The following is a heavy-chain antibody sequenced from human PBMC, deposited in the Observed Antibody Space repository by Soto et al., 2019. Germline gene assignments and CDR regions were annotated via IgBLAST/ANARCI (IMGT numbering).Heavy chain of an antibody. J-gene: IGHJ5*02. CDR1: GYPFTSYH. CDR3: ARYCTNGVCYHNGFDP. V-gene: IGHV1-18*01. CDR2: INGHNGET. Sequence: QVQLVQSGAEVKKPGASVKVSCKAFGYPFTSYHITWVRQAPGQGLEWMGWINGHNGETNYAQKFQGRVSMTTHTSTSTAYMELRSLRSDDTAVYYCARYCTNGVCYHNGFDPWGQGTLVTVSS. D-gene: IGHD2-8*01.